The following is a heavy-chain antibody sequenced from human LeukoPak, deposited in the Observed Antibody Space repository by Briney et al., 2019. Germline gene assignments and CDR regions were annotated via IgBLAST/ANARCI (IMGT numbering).Heavy chain of an antibody. CDR3: ARGVVGAICYFDY. V-gene: IGHV1-2*02. D-gene: IGHD1-26*01. CDR2: INPNSGGT. Sequence: ASVKVSCKASGYTFTGYYMHWVRQAPGQGLEWMGWINPNSGGTNYAQKFQGRVTMTRDTSISTAYMEPSRLRSDDTAVYYCARGVVGAICYFDYWGQGTLVTVSS. J-gene: IGHJ4*02. CDR1: GYTFTGYY.